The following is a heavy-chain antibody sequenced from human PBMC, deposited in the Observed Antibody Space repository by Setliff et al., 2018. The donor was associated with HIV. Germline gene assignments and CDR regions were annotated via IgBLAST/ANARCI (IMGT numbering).Heavy chain of an antibody. J-gene: IGHJ4*02. CDR2: IYFNGIT. D-gene: IGHD3-3*01. CDR1: GDSVSSRSYY. V-gene: IGHV4-39*01. CDR3: VTVVQDDLGVALFDY. Sequence: SETLSLTCSVSGDSVSSRSYYWGWIRQSPGKGLEWIGSIYFNGITHDNPSLKSRVTTYVDTSKNQFSLNLHSVTAGDTGFYYCVTVVQDDLGVALFDYWGPGILVTVSS.